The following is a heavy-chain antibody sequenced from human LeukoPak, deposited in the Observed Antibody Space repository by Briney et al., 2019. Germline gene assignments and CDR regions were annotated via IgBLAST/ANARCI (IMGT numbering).Heavy chain of an antibody. D-gene: IGHD2-8*01. CDR1: GYSFTSYG. CDR3: ARKACYGVCHYFDF. V-gene: IGHV1-18*01. CDR2: INTKNGNT. J-gene: IGHJ4*02. Sequence: ASVTVSCKASGYSFTSYGISWVRQAPGKGLEWMGWINTKNGNTNYAQEVQGRVTVTTDTSTSTAYMELTTLRSDDTAVYYCARKACYGVCHYFDFWGPGTLVTVSS.